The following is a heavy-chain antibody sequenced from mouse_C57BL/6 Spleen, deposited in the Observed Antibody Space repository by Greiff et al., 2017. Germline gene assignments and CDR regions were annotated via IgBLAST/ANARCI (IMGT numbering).Heavy chain of an antibody. D-gene: IGHD2-1*01. CDR1: GFNFKDDY. V-gene: IGHV14-4*01. J-gene: IGHJ2*01. CDR3: TSMVTTRCY. CDR2: IDPENGDT. Sequence: EVQLQESGAELVRPGASVKLSCTASGFNFKDDYMHWVKQRPEQGLEWIGWIDPENGDTEYASKFQGKATITADTSSNTAYLQLSSLTSEDTAVYYCTSMVTTRCYWGQGTTLTVSS.